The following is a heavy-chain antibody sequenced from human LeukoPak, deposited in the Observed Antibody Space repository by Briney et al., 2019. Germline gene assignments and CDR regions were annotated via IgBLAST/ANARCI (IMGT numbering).Heavy chain of an antibody. V-gene: IGHV3-7*03. CDR3: ARAAGYCSGGSCSNHYYYYGMDV. Sequence: GGSLRLSCAASGFIFSSYWMSWVRQAPGKGLEWVANIKQDGSEKYYVDSVKGRFTISRDNAKNSLYLQMNSLRAEDTAVYYRARAAGYCSGGSCSNHYYYYGMDVWGQGTTVTVSS. CDR1: GFIFSSYW. D-gene: IGHD2-15*01. J-gene: IGHJ6*02. CDR2: IKQDGSEK.